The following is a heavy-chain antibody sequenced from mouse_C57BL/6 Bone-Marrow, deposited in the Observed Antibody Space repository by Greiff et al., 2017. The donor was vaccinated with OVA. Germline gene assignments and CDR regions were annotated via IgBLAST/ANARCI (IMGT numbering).Heavy chain of an antibody. D-gene: IGHD4-1*01. CDR3: ARQRGTGPTYYAMDY. CDR2: VYPYNGGT. CDR1: GFTFTDYY. J-gene: IGHJ4*01. Sequence: VQLQQSGPVLVKPGPSVKISCKASGFTFTDYYMHWVKQSHGKSLEWIGLVYPYNGGTSYNQKFKGKATLTVDTSSSTAYMELNSLTTEDSAVYAWARQRGTGPTYYAMDYWGQGTSVTVSS. V-gene: IGHV1-36*01.